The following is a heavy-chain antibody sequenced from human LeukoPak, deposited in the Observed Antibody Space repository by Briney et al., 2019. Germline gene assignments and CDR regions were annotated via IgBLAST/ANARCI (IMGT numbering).Heavy chain of an antibody. CDR2: IYTSGST. V-gene: IGHV4-61*02. CDR1: GGSISSGSYY. D-gene: IGHD7-27*01. Sequence: SETLSLTCTVSGGSISSGSYYWSWIRQPAGKGLEWIGRIYTSGSTNYSPSLKSRVTISVDTSKNQFSLKLSSVTAADTAVCYCARTGEEGIDYWGQGTLVTVSS. CDR3: ARTGEEGIDY. J-gene: IGHJ4*02.